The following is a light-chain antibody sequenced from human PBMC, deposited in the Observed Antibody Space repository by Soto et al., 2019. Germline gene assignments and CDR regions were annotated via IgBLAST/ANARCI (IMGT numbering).Light chain of an antibody. J-gene: IGLJ3*02. Sequence: QSALTQPASVSGSPGQSITISCTGTSSDVGGYNYVSWYQQHPGKAPKLMIYDVNKRPSGVPDRFSGSKSGNTASLTISGLQAEDEADYCCGSYAGSNTWVFGGGTQLTVL. CDR2: DVN. CDR1: SSDVGGYNY. V-gene: IGLV2-8*01. CDR3: GSYAGSNTWV.